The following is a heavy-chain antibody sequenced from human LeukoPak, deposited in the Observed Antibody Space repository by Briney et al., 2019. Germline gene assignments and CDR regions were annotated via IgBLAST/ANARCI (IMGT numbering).Heavy chain of an antibody. D-gene: IGHD1-26*01. CDR3: ARDLRVGATVY. J-gene: IGHJ4*02. V-gene: IGHV1-8*03. CDR2: MNPNSGNT. Sequence: GASVKVSCKASGYTFTSYDINWVRQATGQGLEWMGWMNPNSGNTGYAQKLQGRVTITRNTSISTAYMELSSLRSEDTAVYYCARDLRVGATVYWGQGTLVTVSS. CDR1: GYTFTSYD.